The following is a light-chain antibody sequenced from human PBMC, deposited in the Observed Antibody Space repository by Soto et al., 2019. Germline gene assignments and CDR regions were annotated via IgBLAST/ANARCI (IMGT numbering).Light chain of an antibody. CDR3: QQYYYWPPS. CDR2: GTS. Sequence: EIVMTQSPAILSVSPGESATLSCSASQSGGSDLAWYQQKPGQAPRLLLYGTSARATALPAKFTGTGSGTECSLTLCSLQSEDFAVYYCQQYYYWPPSLGGGTQVEL. CDR1: QSGGSD. V-gene: IGKV3-15*01. J-gene: IGKJ4*01.